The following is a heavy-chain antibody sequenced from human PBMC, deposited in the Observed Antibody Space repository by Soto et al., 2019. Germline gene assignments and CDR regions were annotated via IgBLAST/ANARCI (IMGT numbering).Heavy chain of an antibody. CDR3: ARGSRGITIFGVVIRAYNWFDP. Sequence: ASVKVSCKASGYTFTSYGISWVRQAPGQGLEWMGWISAYNGNTNYAQKLQGRVTMTTDTSTSTAYMELRSLRSEDTAVYYCARGSRGITIFGVVIRAYNWFDPWGQGTLVTVSS. CDR1: GYTFTSYG. J-gene: IGHJ5*02. V-gene: IGHV1-18*01. D-gene: IGHD3-3*01. CDR2: ISAYNGNT.